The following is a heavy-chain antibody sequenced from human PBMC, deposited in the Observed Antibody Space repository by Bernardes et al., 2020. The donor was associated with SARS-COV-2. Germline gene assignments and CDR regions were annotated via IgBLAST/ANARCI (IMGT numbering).Heavy chain of an antibody. CDR1: GFTFSSYW. CDR2: INSDGRTT. J-gene: IGHJ4*02. V-gene: IGHV3-74*01. CDR3: VRGPSDGHGRFEY. Sequence: GGALRLSCAASGFTFSSYWMHWVRQSPGEGLGWVSRINSDGRTTTYADSVKGRFTISRDNGKNTLFLQMNSLRAEDTALYYCVRGPSDGHGRFEYWGQGALVIVSS.